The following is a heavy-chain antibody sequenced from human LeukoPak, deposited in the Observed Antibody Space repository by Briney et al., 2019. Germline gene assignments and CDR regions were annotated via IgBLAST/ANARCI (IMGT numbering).Heavy chain of an antibody. D-gene: IGHD3-10*01. CDR1: GGSISSGGYY. V-gene: IGHV4-31*03. CDR2: IYYSGST. CDR3: ARGITMVRSDAFDI. J-gene: IGHJ3*02. Sequence: SQTLSLTCTVSGGSISSGGYYWSWIRQPPGKGLEWIGYIYYSGSTYYNPSLKSRVTISVDTSKNQFSLKLSSVTAADTAVYYCARGITMVRSDAFDIWGQGTMVTVSS.